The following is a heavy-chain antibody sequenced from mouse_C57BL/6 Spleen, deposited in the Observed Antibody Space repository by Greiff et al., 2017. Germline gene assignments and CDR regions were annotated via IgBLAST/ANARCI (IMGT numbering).Heavy chain of an antibody. D-gene: IGHD2-4*01. CDR2: IDPSDSDT. J-gene: IGHJ2*01. CDR1: GYTFTSYW. CDR3: AIYDYDVLFDY. V-gene: IGHV1-52*01. Sequence: QVQLQQPGAELVRPGSSVKLSCKASGYTFTSYWMHWVQQRPIQGLEWIGNIDPSDSDTHYTQKFKDKATLTVDKSSSTAYMQLSSLTSEDSAVYYCAIYDYDVLFDYWGQGTTLTVSS.